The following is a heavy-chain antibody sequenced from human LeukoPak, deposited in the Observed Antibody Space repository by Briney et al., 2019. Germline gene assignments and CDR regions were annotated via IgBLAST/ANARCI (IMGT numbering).Heavy chain of an antibody. V-gene: IGHV4-4*07. D-gene: IGHD4-11*01. CDR2: IYTSGST. J-gene: IGHJ5*02. CDR1: GGSMNSYY. CDR3: AGVQSPGWFDP. Sequence: SETLSLTCTVSGGSMNSYYWTWIRQPAGKGLEWIGRIYTSGSTNYNPSLKSRVTISVDTSKNQFSLKLTSVTAADTGVYYCAGVQSPGWFDPWGQGTLVTVSS.